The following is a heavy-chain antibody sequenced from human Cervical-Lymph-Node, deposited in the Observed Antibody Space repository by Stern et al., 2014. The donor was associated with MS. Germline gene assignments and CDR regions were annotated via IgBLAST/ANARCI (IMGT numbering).Heavy chain of an antibody. Sequence: QVQLEHSGAEVKKPGAPVTVSCQSSGYTFNSYGIIWGRHVPGQGLEWMGWISAYSGSTNNAEKLQGSVIMTTDTSTSTAYMELRSVRSDDTAVYYCARGVLGSENAFDIWGQGTMVTVSS. CDR3: ARGVLGSENAFDI. CDR1: GYTFNSYG. D-gene: IGHD2-15*01. V-gene: IGHV1-18*01. CDR2: ISAYSGST. J-gene: IGHJ3*02.